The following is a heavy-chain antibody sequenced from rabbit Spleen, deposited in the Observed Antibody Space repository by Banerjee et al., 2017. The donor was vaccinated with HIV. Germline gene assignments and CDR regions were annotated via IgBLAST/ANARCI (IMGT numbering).Heavy chain of an antibody. CDR2: VDIGSSDFT. V-gene: IGHV1S40*01. CDR1: GVSFSFSNY. J-gene: IGHJ6*01. D-gene: IGHD8-1*01. CDR3: ARDAATSFSSYGMDL. Sequence: VESGGDLVKPGSSLTLTCTASGVSFSFSNYMCWVRQAPGKGLEWIGCVDIGSSDFTYFASWAKGRFTISKTSSTTVTLQMTSLTAADTATYFCARDAATSFSSYGMDLWGPGTWSPS.